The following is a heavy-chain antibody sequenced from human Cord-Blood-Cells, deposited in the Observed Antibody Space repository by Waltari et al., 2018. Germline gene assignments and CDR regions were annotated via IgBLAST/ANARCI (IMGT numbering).Heavy chain of an antibody. J-gene: IGHJ6*02. Sequence: QVQLVQSGAEVKKPGSSVKVSCKASGGPFSSYAISWVRQAPGQGLEWMGGIIPICGTANYAQKFQGRVTITAEKSTSTAYMELSSLRSEDTAVYYCARELYCGGDCYSYYYYYGMDVWGQGTTVTVSS. CDR3: ARELYCGGDCYSYYYYYGMDV. D-gene: IGHD2-21*01. CDR1: GGPFSSYA. V-gene: IGHV1-69*06. CDR2: IIPICGTA.